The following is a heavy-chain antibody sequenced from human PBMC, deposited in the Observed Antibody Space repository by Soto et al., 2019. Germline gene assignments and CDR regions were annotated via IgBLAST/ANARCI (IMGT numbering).Heavy chain of an antibody. V-gene: IGHV1-18*01. CDR3: ARDPGAASFDF. CDR1: GYTFTNYG. D-gene: IGHD2-15*01. CDR2: INTSNDNK. Sequence: ASVKVSCKASGYTFTNYGISWVLQAPGEGLEWVGWINTSNDNKLYAQKLQGRLTLTTDTSTSTAYMDLTTLRSDDTAVYFCARDPGAASFDFWAQGTLVTVSS. J-gene: IGHJ4*02.